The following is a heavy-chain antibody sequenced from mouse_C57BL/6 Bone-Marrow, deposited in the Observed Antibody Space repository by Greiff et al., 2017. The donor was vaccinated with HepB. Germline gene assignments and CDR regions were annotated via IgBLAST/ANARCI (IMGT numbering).Heavy chain of an antibody. CDR1: GYTFTSYW. Sequence: QVQLQQPGAELVRPGSSVKLSCKASGYTFTSYWMDWVKQRPGQGLEWIGNIYPSDSETHYNQKFKDKATLTVDKSSSPAYMQLSSLTSEDSAVYDCARSKSPYYYGSSYRFAYWDQGTLVTVSA. CDR2: IYPSDSET. D-gene: IGHD1-1*01. CDR3: ARSKSPYYYGSSYRFAY. V-gene: IGHV1-61*01. J-gene: IGHJ3*01.